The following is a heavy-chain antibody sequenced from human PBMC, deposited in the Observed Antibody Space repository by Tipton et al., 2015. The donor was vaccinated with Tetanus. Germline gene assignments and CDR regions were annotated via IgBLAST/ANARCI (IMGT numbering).Heavy chain of an antibody. D-gene: IGHD3-10*01. J-gene: IGHJ5*02. CDR3: ARHLYGYWFDP. V-gene: IGHV4-39*02. CDR1: GGSFSSNY. CDR2: IYFKGDT. Sequence: TLSLTCDVSGGSFSSNYWSWIRQPPGKGLEWIASIYFKGDTYYNPSLKSRVTIGVDTSQNLFSVSLTSVTAADTAVYYCARHLYGYWFDPWGQGALVTVSS.